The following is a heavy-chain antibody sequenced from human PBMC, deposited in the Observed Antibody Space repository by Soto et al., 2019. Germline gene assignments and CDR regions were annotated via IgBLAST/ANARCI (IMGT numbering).Heavy chain of an antibody. CDR3: ARGSHIVVATDAFDI. V-gene: IGHV4-38-2*02. CDR2: IYHSGIT. CDR1: NLSISSGYY. D-gene: IGHD2-21*02. J-gene: IGHJ3*02. Sequence: TSETLSLTCIVSNLSISSGYYLGWIRQPPGKGLEWIANIYHSGITYYNSSLKSRITISVDTSKNQFSLKMNSVTAADTAVYYCARGSHIVVATDAFDIWGQGTMVTVSS.